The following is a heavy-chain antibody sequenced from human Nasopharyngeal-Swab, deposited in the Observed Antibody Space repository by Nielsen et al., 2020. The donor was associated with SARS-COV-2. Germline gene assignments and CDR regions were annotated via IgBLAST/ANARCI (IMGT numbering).Heavy chain of an antibody. V-gene: IGHV3-23*01. CDR1: GLTLSNYA. Sequence: GASLKISCAASGLTLSNYAMAWVRQAPGKGLEWVSSIRGSGGYTYYADSVKGRFTIARDISKNTLSLQMNSLRAEDTAVYYCAAPYCSGGSCYPFDHWGQGTLVTVSS. D-gene: IGHD2-15*01. J-gene: IGHJ4*02. CDR2: IRGSGGYT. CDR3: AAPYCSGGSCYPFDH.